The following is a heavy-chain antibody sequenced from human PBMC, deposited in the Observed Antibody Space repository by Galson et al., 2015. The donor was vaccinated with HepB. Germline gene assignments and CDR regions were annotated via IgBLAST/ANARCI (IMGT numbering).Heavy chain of an antibody. V-gene: IGHV1-8*02. CDR2: MNPNSGNT. J-gene: IGHJ5*02. Sequence: SVKVSCKASGYTFTSYDINWVRQATGQGLEWMGWMNPNSGNTGYAQKFQGRVTMTRNTSISTAYMELSSLRSEDTAVYDWARCWVSTNWFAPWGQRTLVTVSS. CDR3: ARCWVSTNWFAP. CDR1: GYTFTSYD. D-gene: IGHD2-8*01.